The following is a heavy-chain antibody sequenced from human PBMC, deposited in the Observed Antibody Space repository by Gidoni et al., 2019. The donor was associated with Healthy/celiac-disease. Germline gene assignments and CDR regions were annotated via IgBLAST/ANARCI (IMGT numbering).Heavy chain of an antibody. CDR1: ALPLSTSGVG. CDR2: ISGDDDK. D-gene: IGHD3-3*01. Sequence: QNTLKESGPTLVKPTQTLPLTCTYSALPLSTSGVGVGWIRHPPGKALEWLALISGDDDKRYSPSLKSRLTITKDTSKHQVVLTMTNMDPVDTATSYCARKYYDFWSGYYVDYWGQGTLVTVSS. CDR3: ARKYYDFWSGYYVDY. J-gene: IGHJ4*02. V-gene: IGHV2-5*02.